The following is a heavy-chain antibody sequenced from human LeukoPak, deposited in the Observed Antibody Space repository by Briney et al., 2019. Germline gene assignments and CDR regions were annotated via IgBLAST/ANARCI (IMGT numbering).Heavy chain of an antibody. CDR2: IYSTGST. V-gene: IGHV4-39*07. CDR3: ARVFREWGADAFDI. D-gene: IGHD3-3*01. CDR1: GASVSSRIHY. J-gene: IGHJ3*02. Sequence: PSETLSLTCTVSGASVSSRIHYWGWIRQPPGKGLEWIGSIYSTGSTYYSPSLKSRVTISVDTSKNQFSLKLSSVTAADTAVYYCARVFREWGADAFDIWGQGTMVTVSS.